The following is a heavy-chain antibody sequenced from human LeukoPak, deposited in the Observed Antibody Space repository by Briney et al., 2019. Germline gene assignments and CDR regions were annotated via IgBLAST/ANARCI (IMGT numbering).Heavy chain of an antibody. CDR3: AKTFGTLDPFQY. D-gene: IGHD2/OR15-2a*01. V-gene: IGHV3-23*01. J-gene: IGHJ4*02. CDR2: ISASGGKT. CDR1: GFTFSKFA. Sequence: GGSLRLSCVASGFTFSKFAVSWVRQAPGKGLEWVSGISASGGKTYDADSVKGRFTISRDNSKDTFYLDMNSLRADDTAVYYCAKTFGTLDPFQYWGQGTLVTVSS.